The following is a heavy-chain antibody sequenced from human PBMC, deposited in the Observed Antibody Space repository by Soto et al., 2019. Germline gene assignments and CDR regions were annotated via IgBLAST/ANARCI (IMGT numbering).Heavy chain of an antibody. Sequence: PSETLSLTCAVYGGSFSGYYWSWIRQPPGKGLEWIGEINHSGSTNYNPSLKSRVTISVDTSKNQFSLKLSSVTAADTAVYYCARGRVIVVVITTLDFDYWGQGTLVTVSS. J-gene: IGHJ4*02. CDR2: INHSGST. D-gene: IGHD3-22*01. CDR3: ARGRVIVVVITTLDFDY. V-gene: IGHV4-34*01. CDR1: GGSFSGYY.